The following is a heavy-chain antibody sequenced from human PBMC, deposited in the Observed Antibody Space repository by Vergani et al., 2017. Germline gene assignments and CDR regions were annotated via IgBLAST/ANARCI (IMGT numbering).Heavy chain of an antibody. CDR1: GFTFSSYA. Sequence: QVQLVESGGGVVQPGRSLRLSCAASGFTFSSYAMHWVRQAPGKGLEWVAVISYDGSNKYYADSVKGRFTISRDNSKNALYLQMNSLRAEDTAVYYCAKDLSRVVPAARRYYYYYGMDVWGQGTTVTVSS. J-gene: IGHJ6*02. V-gene: IGHV3-30*07. CDR2: ISYDGSNK. D-gene: IGHD2-2*01. CDR3: AKDLSRVVPAARRYYYYYGMDV.